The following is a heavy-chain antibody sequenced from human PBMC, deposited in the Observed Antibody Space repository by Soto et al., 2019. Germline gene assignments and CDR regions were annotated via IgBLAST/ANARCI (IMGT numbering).Heavy chain of an antibody. CDR3: CKCSGRLCYYYMDV. CDR1: GFTFSSYG. D-gene: IGHD2-15*01. CDR2: IWYDGSNK. V-gene: IGHV3-33*01. J-gene: IGHJ6*03. Sequence: QPGGSLRLSCAASGFTFSSYGMHWVRQAPGKGLEWVAVIWYDGSNKYYADSVKGRFTISRDNSKNTPYLQMNSLRAEDTAVYYCCKCSGRLCYYYMDVWGKGTTVTVSS.